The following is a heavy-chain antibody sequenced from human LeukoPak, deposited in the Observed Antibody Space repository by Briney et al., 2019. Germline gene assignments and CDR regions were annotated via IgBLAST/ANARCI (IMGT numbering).Heavy chain of an antibody. D-gene: IGHD3-22*01. CDR2: IIPIFGTA. Sequence: SVKVSCKASGGTFSSYAISWVRQAPGHGLEWMGRIIPIFGTANYAQKFQGRVTITTDESTSTAYMELSSLRSEDTAVYYCARPLRSGYYYNAFDIWGQGTMVTVSS. J-gene: IGHJ3*02. CDR3: ARPLRSGYYYNAFDI. V-gene: IGHV1-69*05. CDR1: GGTFSSYA.